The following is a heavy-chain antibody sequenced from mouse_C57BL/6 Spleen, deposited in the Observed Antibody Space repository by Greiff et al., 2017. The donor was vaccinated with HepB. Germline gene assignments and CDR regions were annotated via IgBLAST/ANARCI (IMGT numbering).Heavy chain of an antibody. CDR3: ASDGYWNAY. Sequence: VHLVESGPELVKPGASVKISCKASGYAFSSSWMNWVKQRPGKGLEWIGRIYPGDGDTNYNGKFKGKATLTADKSSSTAYMQLSSLTSEDSAVYFCASDGYWNAYWGQGTLVTVSA. CDR1: GYAFSSSW. V-gene: IGHV1-82*01. D-gene: IGHD2-3*01. CDR2: IYPGDGDT. J-gene: IGHJ3*01.